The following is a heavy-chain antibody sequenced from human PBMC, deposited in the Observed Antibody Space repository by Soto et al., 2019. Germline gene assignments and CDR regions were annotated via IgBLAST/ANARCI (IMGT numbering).Heavy chain of an antibody. D-gene: IGHD6-13*01. V-gene: IGHV3-7*02. CDR3: ATHDGPAAAGLVLDF. Sequence: EVHLEESGGGLVQPGGSLRLSCETSGFNFSSRWMTWVRQVPGKGLEWVANIKQDENGKDYVDSVKGRFTISRDNAKNSLYLQMNSLRAEDTAVYYCATHDGPAAAGLVLDFWGQGTLVTVSS. CDR1: GFNFSSRW. J-gene: IGHJ4*02. CDR2: IKQDENGK.